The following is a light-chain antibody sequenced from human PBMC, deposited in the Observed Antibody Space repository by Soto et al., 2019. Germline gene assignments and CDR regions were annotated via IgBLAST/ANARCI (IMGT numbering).Light chain of an antibody. CDR3: QQYDNWPPCT. V-gene: IGKV3-15*01. CDR1: QSVSRF. CDR2: DTS. Sequence: EIVMTQSPATLSVSPGERVTLSCRASQSVSRFLAWYQQRPGQAPRLLIYDTSTRATGVPARFSGSGSGTEFSLTISSLQSEDFAVYYCQQYDNWPPCTFRQGTKFEVK. J-gene: IGKJ2*02.